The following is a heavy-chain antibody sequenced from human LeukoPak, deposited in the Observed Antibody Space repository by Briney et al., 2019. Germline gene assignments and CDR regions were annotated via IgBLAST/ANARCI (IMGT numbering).Heavy chain of an antibody. CDR3: VRGPDYGDRLDYFDN. CDR1: GFTFRRHW. Sequence: GGSLRLSCAASGFTFRRHWMSWVRQAPGKGPEWVAHIKQDGTEYYVDSVKGRFIISRDDAKNSLYLQMNSLRAEDTAVYTCVRGPDYGDRLDYFDNWGQGTLVTVSS. J-gene: IGHJ4*02. V-gene: IGHV3-7*01. D-gene: IGHD4-17*01. CDR2: IKQDGTE.